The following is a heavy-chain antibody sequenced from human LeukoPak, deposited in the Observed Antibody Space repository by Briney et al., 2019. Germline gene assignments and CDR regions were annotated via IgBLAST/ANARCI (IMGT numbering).Heavy chain of an antibody. D-gene: IGHD2-2*01. V-gene: IGHV4-38-2*02. CDR1: GGSISSGYY. J-gene: IGHJ6*03. Sequence: SETLSLTCTVSGGSISSGYYWGWIRQPPGKGLEWIGSIYHSGSTYYNPSLKSRVTISVDTSKNQFSLKLSSVTAADTAVYYCARDYHYDMDVWGKGTTVTVSS. CDR2: IYHSGST. CDR3: ARDYHYDMDV.